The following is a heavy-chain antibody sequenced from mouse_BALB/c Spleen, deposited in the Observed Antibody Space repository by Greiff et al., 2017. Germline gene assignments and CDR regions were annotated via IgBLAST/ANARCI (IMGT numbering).Heavy chain of an antibody. CDR2: ILPGSGST. Sequence: VQLQQSGAELMKPGASVKISCKATGYTFSSYWIEWVKQRLGHGLEWIGEILPGSGSTNYNEKFKGKATFTADTSSNTAYMQLSSLTSEDSAVYYCARDYYEGAYWGQGTLVTVSA. CDR1: GYTFSSYW. V-gene: IGHV1-9*01. D-gene: IGHD2-4*01. J-gene: IGHJ3*01. CDR3: ARDYYEGAY.